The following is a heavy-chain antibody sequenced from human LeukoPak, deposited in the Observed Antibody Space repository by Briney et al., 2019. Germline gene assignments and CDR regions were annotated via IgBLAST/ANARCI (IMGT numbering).Heavy chain of an antibody. D-gene: IGHD3-9*01. CDR2: ISSSGSTI. Sequence: GSLRLSCAASGFTFSSYEMNWVRQAPGKGLEWVSYISSSGSTIYYADSVKGRFTISRDNAKNSLYLQMNSLRAEDTAVYYCARGNYDILTGYSGTYYFDYWGQGTLVTVSS. J-gene: IGHJ4*02. CDR1: GFTFSSYE. CDR3: ARGNYDILTGYSGTYYFDY. V-gene: IGHV3-48*03.